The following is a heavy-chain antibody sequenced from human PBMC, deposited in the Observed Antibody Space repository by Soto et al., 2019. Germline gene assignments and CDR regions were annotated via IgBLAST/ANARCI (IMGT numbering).Heavy chain of an antibody. V-gene: IGHV4-4*02. CDR2: IYHSGST. D-gene: IGHD6-6*01. CDR1: GGSISSSNW. Sequence: SETLSLTCAVSGGSISSSNWWSWVRQPPGKGLEWIGEIYHSGSTNYNPSLKSRVTISVDKSKNQFSLKLSSVTAADTAVYYCARGGRSSSPYYGMAVWGQGTTVTVSS. J-gene: IGHJ6*02. CDR3: ARGGRSSSPYYGMAV.